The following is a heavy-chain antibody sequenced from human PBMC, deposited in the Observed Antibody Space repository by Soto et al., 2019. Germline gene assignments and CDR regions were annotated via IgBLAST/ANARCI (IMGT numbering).Heavy chain of an antibody. CDR1: GYTFSDHY. Sequence: QVQLVQSGAEVKKPGASVTVSCKASGYTFSDHYLDWVRQAPGQGPEWMGWINPNSGETKYAQKFRGRVAMTRDQSVRTAFMEMNRLKSDDTAVYYCARESGGATATLDYYYFYMDVWGEGTTVTVSS. CDR3: ARESGGATATLDYYYFYMDV. CDR2: INPNSGET. J-gene: IGHJ6*03. D-gene: IGHD5-12*01. V-gene: IGHV1-2*02.